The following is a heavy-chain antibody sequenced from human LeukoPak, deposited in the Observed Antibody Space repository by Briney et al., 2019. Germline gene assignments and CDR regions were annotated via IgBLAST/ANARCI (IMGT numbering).Heavy chain of an antibody. D-gene: IGHD3-22*01. CDR3: ARGSGITMIVVVVDGFDY. J-gene: IGHJ4*02. Sequence: GGSLSLSCAASGFTFSSYAMHWVRQAPGKGLEWVAVISYDGSNKYYADSVKGRFTISRDNSKNTLYLQMNSLRAEDTAVYYCARGSGITMIVVVVDGFDYWGQGTLVTVSS. V-gene: IGHV3-30*04. CDR1: GFTFSSYA. CDR2: ISYDGSNK.